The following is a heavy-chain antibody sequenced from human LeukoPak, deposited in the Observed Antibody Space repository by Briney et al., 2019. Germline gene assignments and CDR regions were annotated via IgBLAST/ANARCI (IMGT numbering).Heavy chain of an antibody. CDR3: ARVSGGSGSPFDY. J-gene: IGHJ4*02. D-gene: IGHD3-10*01. Sequence: SESLSLTCTVSGVSISSYYWSWIRQPPGKGLEWIGYIYYSGSTNYNPSLKSRVTISVDTSKNQFSLKLSSVTAADTAVYYCARVSGGSGSPFDYWGQGTLVTVSS. V-gene: IGHV4-59*01. CDR2: IYYSGST. CDR1: GVSISSYY.